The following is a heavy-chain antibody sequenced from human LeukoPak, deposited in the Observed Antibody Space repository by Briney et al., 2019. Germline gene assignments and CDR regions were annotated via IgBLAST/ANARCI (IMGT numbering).Heavy chain of an antibody. CDR2: INPNSGDT. CDR3: ARDYCSSTSCLFDY. Sequence: TXTXXHMXXVRQAPGQGLEWMXXINPNSGDTNYAQKFQGRVTMTRDTSISTAYMELSRLRSDDTAVYYCARDYCSSTSCLFDYWGQGTLVTVSS. D-gene: IGHD2-2*01. CDR1: TXTXXH. J-gene: IGHJ4*02. V-gene: IGHV1-2*02.